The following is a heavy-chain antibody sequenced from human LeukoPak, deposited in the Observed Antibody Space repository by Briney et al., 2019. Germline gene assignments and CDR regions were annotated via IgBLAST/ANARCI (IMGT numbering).Heavy chain of an antibody. CDR1: GFTFTSYA. J-gene: IGHJ4*02. V-gene: IGHV3-23*01. Sequence: GGSLRLSCAASGFTFTSYAMSWVRQAPGKGLEWVSGISGSGGSTYYANSVKGRFTISRDNAKSSLYLQMNSLRADDTAVYYCARGSTVAGTRTVPSPERWGQGTLVTVPS. CDR2: ISGSGGST. CDR3: ARGSTVAGTRTVPSPER. D-gene: IGHD6-19*01.